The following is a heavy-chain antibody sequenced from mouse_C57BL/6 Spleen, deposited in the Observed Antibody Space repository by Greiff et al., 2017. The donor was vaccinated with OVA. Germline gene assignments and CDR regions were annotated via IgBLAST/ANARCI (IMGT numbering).Heavy chain of an antibody. J-gene: IGHJ2*01. CDR1: GYTFTSYW. CDR2: IYPGSGST. CDR3: ARGGQLRLQHYFDY. D-gene: IGHD3-2*02. V-gene: IGHV1-55*01. Sequence: QVQLQQPGAELVKPGASVKMSCKASGYTFTSYWITWVKQRPGQGLEWIGDIYPGSGSTNYNEKFKSKATLTVDTSSSTAYMQLSSLTSEDSAVYYCARGGQLRLQHYFDYWGQGTTLTVSS.